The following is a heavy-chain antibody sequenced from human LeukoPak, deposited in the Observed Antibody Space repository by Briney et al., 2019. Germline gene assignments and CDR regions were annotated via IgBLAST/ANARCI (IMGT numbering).Heavy chain of an antibody. CDR3: ARGQARLSWFDP. D-gene: IGHD6-19*01. CDR2: INHSRST. J-gene: IGHJ5*02. CDR1: GGSFSDYY. V-gene: IGHV4-34*01. Sequence: SETLSLTCAVYGGSFSDYYWSWIRQTPGKGLEWIGEINHSRSTKYNPSLKSRVTMSVETSKNQFSLKLSSVTAADTAVYYCARGQARLSWFDPWGQGTLVTVSS.